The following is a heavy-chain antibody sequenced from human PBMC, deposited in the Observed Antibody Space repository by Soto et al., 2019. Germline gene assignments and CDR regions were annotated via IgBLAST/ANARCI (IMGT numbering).Heavy chain of an antibody. CDR1: GFTFSSYW. CDR2: IKQDGSEK. Sequence: GGSLRLSCAASGFTFSSYWMSWVRQAPGKGLEWVANIKQDGSEKYYVDSVKGRFTISRDNAKNSLYLQMNSLRAEDTAVYYCARGLIPKFKGGYFDYWGQGTLVTVSS. V-gene: IGHV3-7*01. D-gene: IGHD1-26*01. CDR3: ARGLIPKFKGGYFDY. J-gene: IGHJ4*02.